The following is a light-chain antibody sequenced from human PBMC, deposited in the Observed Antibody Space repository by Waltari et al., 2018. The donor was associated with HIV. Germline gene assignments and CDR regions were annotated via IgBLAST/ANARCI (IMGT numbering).Light chain of an antibody. J-gene: IGKJ4*01. Sequence: DIVMTQSPDSLRVSLGERATINCRSSRSVLYTSNNKNYLAWYQQKVGQPPKVVIYWASTRESGVPDRFSGSGSGTNFTLTINNLQAEDVALYFCQQYYSTPLTFGVGTKVEIK. CDR3: QQYYSTPLT. CDR2: WAS. CDR1: RSVLYTSNNKNY. V-gene: IGKV4-1*01.